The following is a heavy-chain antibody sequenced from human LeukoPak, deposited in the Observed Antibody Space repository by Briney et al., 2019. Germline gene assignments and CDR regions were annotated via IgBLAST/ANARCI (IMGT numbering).Heavy chain of an antibody. CDR2: IYYSGST. D-gene: IGHD4-17*01. J-gene: IGHJ4*02. V-gene: IGHV4-39*01. Sequence: SETLSLTCTVSGGSIRSSYYYWGWIRQPPGKGLEWIGSIYYSGSTYYNPSLKSRVTISVDTSKNQFSLKLSSVTAADTAVYYCARNDYGDYTFDYWGQGTLVTVSS. CDR3: ARNDYGDYTFDY. CDR1: GGSIRSSYYY.